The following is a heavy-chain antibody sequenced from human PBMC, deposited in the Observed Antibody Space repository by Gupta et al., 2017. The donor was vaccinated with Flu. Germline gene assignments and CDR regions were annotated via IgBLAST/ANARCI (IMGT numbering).Heavy chain of an antibody. D-gene: IGHD3-10*01. CDR3: ARDRAVGTMVRSTYNWFDP. V-gene: IGHV4-4*07. CDR1: GGSISSYY. CDR2: IYTSGST. J-gene: IGHJ5*02. Sequence: QVQLQESGPGLVKPSETLSLTCTVSGGSISSYYWIWIRQPAGKGLEWIGRIYTSGSTNYNPSLKSRVTMSVDTSKNQFSLKLSSVTAADTAVYYCARDRAVGTMVRSTYNWFDPWGQGTLVTVSS.